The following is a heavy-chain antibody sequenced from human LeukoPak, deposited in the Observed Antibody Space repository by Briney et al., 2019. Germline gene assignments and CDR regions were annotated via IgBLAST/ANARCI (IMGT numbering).Heavy chain of an antibody. D-gene: IGHD6-19*01. CDR3: ARDLGGWYPPDYFDY. CDR1: GYTLTELS. CDR2: FDPEDGET. J-gene: IGHJ4*02. V-gene: IGHV1-24*01. Sequence: GASVKVSCKVSGYTLTELSMHWVRQAPRKGLEWMGGFDPEDGETIYAQKFQGRVTMTEDTSTDTAYMELSSLRSEDTAVYYCARDLGGWYPPDYFDYWGQGTLVTVSS.